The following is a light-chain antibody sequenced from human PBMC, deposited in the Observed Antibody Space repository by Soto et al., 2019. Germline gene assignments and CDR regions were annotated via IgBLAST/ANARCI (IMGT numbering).Light chain of an antibody. CDR3: LQFNTFPWT. CDR1: QTISSW. J-gene: IGKJ1*01. CDR2: KAS. V-gene: IGKV1-5*03. Sequence: SPFPPCWFFGDRVTLTCPASQTISSWLAWYQQKPGEAPKLLIYKASTLKSGVPSRFSGSGSGTEFTLTISSLQPDDFATYYCLQFNTFPWTFGQGTKVDIK.